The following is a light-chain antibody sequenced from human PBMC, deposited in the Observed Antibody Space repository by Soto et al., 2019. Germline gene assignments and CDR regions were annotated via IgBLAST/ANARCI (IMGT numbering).Light chain of an antibody. CDR2: AAS. V-gene: IGKV1-8*01. J-gene: IGKJ5*01. CDR1: QGISSY. CDR3: QQYYSYPPLT. Sequence: AIRMTQSPSSVSASTGDRVTITCRASQGISSYLAWYQQKPGKAPKLLIYAASTLQSGVPSRFSGSGSGTDFTLTISCLQSEDFATYYCQQYYSYPPLTFGQGTRLEIK.